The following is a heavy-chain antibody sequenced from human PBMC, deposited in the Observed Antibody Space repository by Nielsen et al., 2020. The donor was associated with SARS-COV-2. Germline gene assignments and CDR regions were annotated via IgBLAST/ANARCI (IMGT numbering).Heavy chain of an antibody. CDR3: ARDPGVAVGEDGFDT. V-gene: IGHV3-48*03. CDR1: GFTFRNHE. CDR2: ISNSGSVI. Sequence: GESLKISCAASGFTFRNHEMNWVRQIPGKGLEWVSYISNSGSVISYADSLKSRFTISRDNAQNSLYLQMNSLRVEDTGIYYCARDPGVAVGEDGFDTWGQGTMVTASS. D-gene: IGHD6-19*01. J-gene: IGHJ3*02.